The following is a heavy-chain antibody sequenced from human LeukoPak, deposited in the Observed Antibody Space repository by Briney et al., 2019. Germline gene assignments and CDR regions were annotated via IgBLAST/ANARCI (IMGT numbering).Heavy chain of an antibody. CDR1: GYTFTGYY. CDR2: INPNSGDT. Sequence: DSVKVSCKASGYTFTGYYMHWVRQAPGQGLEWMGWINPNSGDTNYAQKFQGRVTMTRDMSVSAAYMELSSLRSDDTAVYYCARGVCYGSGSPWFDSWGQGTLVTVSS. CDR3: ARGVCYGSGSPWFDS. V-gene: IGHV1-2*02. D-gene: IGHD3-10*01. J-gene: IGHJ5*01.